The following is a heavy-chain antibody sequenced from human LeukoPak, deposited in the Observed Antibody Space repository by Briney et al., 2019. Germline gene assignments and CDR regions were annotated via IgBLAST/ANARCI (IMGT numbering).Heavy chain of an antibody. J-gene: IGHJ1*01. CDR3: ARDAPPSWELLNAEYFQH. Sequence: GASVKVSCKASGYTFTSYDINWVRQATGQGLEWMGWMNPNSGNTGYAQKFQGRVTMTRNTSISTAYMELSSLRSEDTAVYYCARDAPPSWELLNAEYFQHWGQGTLVTVSS. D-gene: IGHD1-26*01. CDR2: MNPNSGNT. CDR1: GYTFTSYD. V-gene: IGHV1-8*01.